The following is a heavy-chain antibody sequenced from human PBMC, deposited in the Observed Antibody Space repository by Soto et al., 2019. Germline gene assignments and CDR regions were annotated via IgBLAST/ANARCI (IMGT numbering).Heavy chain of an antibody. D-gene: IGHD3-10*01. Sequence: SETLSLTCTVSGGSISSSSYYWGWIRQPPGKGLEWIGSIYYSGNTYYNPSLKSRVTISVDTAKNQFSLKLSSVTAADTAVYYCARQYCFGSASYYNRPFDFWGQGTLVTVSS. V-gene: IGHV4-39*01. J-gene: IGHJ4*02. CDR3: ARQYCFGSASYYNRPFDF. CDR2: IYYSGNT. CDR1: GGSISSSSYY.